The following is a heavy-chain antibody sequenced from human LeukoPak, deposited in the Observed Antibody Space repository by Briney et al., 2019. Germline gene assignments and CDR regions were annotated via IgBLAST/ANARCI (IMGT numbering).Heavy chain of an antibody. CDR2: IWYDGSNK. J-gene: IGHJ4*02. Sequence: LSGGSLRLYCAATGFTFSSNGMHWVRQAPGKGLQRVAVIWYDGSNKYYADSVKGRFTISRDNSKNTLYLQMNSLRAEDTAVYYCARDGGYDYPGYVGPDYWGQGTLVIVSS. D-gene: IGHD5-12*01. CDR3: ARDGGYDYPGYVGPDY. V-gene: IGHV3-33*01. CDR1: GFTFSSNG.